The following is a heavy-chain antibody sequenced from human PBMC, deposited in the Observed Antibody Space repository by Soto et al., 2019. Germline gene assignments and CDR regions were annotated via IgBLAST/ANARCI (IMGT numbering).Heavy chain of an antibody. V-gene: IGHV2-5*02. J-gene: IGHJ4*02. CDR3: AHRVRRTVFGLVTTTAIYFDF. CDR1: GFSRTTSGVG. CDR2: IYWDDDK. Sequence: QITLNESGPTQVKPRQTLTLTCTFSGFSRTTSGVGVGWIRQSPGKAPEWLALIYWDDDKRYSPSLKSRLTITKDTSKNQVVLTMADLDPADTATYYCAHRVRRTVFGLVTTTAIYFDFWGQGTPVAVSS. D-gene: IGHD3-3*01.